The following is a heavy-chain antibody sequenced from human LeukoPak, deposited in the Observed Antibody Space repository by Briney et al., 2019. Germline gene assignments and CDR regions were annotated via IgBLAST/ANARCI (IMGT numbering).Heavy chain of an antibody. V-gene: IGHV3-9*01. CDR2: ISWNSGSI. CDR1: GFTFDDYA. CDR3: ARERYYGSGSYYSHPLDY. J-gene: IGHJ4*02. D-gene: IGHD3-10*01. Sequence: PGGSLRLSCAASGFTFDDYAMHWVRQAPGKGLEWASGISWNSGSIGCADSVKGRFTISRDNAKNSLYLQMNSLRAEDTAVYYCARERYYGSGSYYSHPLDYWGQGTLVTVSS.